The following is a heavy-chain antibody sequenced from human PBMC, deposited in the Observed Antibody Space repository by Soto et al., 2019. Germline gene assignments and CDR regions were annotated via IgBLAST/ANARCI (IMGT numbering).Heavy chain of an antibody. V-gene: IGHV4-31*03. J-gene: IGHJ4*02. CDR2: IYYSGST. D-gene: IGHD2-15*01. CDR3: ARGVYCSGGSCYRGNHFDY. Sequence: PSETLSLTCTVSGGSISSGGYYWSWIRQHPGKGLEWIGYIYYSGSTYYNPSLKSRVTISVDTSKNQFSLKLSSVTAADTAVYYCARGVYCSGGSCYRGNHFDYWGQGTLVTVSS. CDR1: GGSISSGGYY.